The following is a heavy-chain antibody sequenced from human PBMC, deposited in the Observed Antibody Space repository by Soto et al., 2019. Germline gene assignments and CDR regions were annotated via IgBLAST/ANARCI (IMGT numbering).Heavy chain of an antibody. J-gene: IGHJ2*01. CDR1: RVAFSKFI. Sequence: QAQLEQSGGEVKKPGSSVKVSCKASRVAFSKFIVTWVRQAPGLGLEWVGGIIPIFGTANYAQKFQGRVTITADESTSTSYLEVNNLRSEDTAVYYCARQGTTLGVGVDWYVDVWGRGTLVTVSS. V-gene: IGHV1-69*01. CDR3: ARQGTTLGVGVDWYVDV. CDR2: IIPIFGTA. D-gene: IGHD3-3*01.